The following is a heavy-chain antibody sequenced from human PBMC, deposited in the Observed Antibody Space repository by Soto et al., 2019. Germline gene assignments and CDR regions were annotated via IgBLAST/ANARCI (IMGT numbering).Heavy chain of an antibody. CDR2: IYYSGST. Sequence: QLQLQESGPGLVKPSETLSLTCTVSGGSISSSSYYWGWIRQPPGKGLEWIGSIYYSGSTYYNPSLKSRVTISVDTSKNQFSLKLSSVTAADTAVYYCASLAWELYNWFDPWGQGTLVTVSS. V-gene: IGHV4-39*01. J-gene: IGHJ5*02. CDR1: GGSISSSSYY. D-gene: IGHD1-26*01. CDR3: ASLAWELYNWFDP.